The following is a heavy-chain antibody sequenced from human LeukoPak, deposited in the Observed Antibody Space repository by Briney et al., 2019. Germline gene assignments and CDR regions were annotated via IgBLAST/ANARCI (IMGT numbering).Heavy chain of an antibody. CDR2: TYYSGST. Sequence: PSETLSLTCTVSGGSISSYYWSWIRQPPGKGLEWIGYTYYSGSTNYNPSLKSRVTISVDTSKNQFSLKLSSVTAADTAVYYCVRRHYYDSSGYFDIWGQGTMVTVSS. D-gene: IGHD3-22*01. CDR3: VRRHYYDSSGYFDI. V-gene: IGHV4-59*01. CDR1: GGSISSYY. J-gene: IGHJ3*02.